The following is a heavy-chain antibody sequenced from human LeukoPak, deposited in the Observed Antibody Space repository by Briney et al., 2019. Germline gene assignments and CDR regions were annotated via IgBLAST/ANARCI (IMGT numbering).Heavy chain of an antibody. CDR1: GFTFSTFW. J-gene: IGHJ4*02. D-gene: IGHD7-27*01. CDR3: NVRWGPNSDY. Sequence: GGSLRLSCAASGFTFSTFWMHWVRQTPGEGLVWVSRISSDGSTTHYADSVKGRFTISRDNAKNTLFLHMNSLRAEDTAVYYCNVRWGPNSDYWGQGTLVTVSS. V-gene: IGHV3-74*01. CDR2: ISSDGSTT.